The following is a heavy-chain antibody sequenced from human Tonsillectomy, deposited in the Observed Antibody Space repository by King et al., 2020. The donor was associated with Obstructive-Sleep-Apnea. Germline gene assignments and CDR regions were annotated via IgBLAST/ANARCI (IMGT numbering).Heavy chain of an antibody. J-gene: IGHJ4*02. Sequence: VQLVESGGGLVKPGGSLRLSCAASGFTFSSYSMNWVRQAPGKGLEWVSSISSSSRYIYYADSVKGRFTISRDNAKNSLYLQMTSLSAEDTAVYYCARGSYPVIYYFDYWGQGTLVTVSS. CDR2: ISSSSRYI. CDR3: ARGSYPVIYYFDY. CDR1: GFTFSSYS. V-gene: IGHV3-21*01. D-gene: IGHD1-26*01.